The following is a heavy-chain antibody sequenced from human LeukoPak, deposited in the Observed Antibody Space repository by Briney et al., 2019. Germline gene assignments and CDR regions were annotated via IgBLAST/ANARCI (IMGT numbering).Heavy chain of an antibody. D-gene: IGHD1-26*01. V-gene: IGHV4-59*08. J-gene: IGHJ4*02. CDR2: IYYGGST. CDR1: GGSISSYY. CDR3: ANGRGGSVTYFDY. Sequence: PSETLSLTCTVSGGSISSYYWSWIRQPPGKGLEWIGYIYYGGSTNYNPSLKSRVTISVDTSKNQFSLKLSSVTAADTAVYYCANGRGGSVTYFDYWGQGTLVTVSS.